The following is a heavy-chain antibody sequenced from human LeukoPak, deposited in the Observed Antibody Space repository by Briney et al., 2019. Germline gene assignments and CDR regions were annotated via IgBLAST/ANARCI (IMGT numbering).Heavy chain of an antibody. CDR2: ISSSRSYI. J-gene: IGHJ4*02. V-gene: IGHV3-21*01. D-gene: IGHD3-10*01. CDR1: GFTFDDYT. Sequence: GGSLRLSCAASGFTFDDYTMHWVRQAPGKGLEWVSSISSSRSYIFYADSVKGRFTVSRDNAKNSLYLQMNSLRAEDTAIYYCARGYGTGSYYFDYWGQGTLVTVSS. CDR3: ARGYGTGSYYFDY.